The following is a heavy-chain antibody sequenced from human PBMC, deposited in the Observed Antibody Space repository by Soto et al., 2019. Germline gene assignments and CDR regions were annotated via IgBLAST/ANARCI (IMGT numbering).Heavy chain of an antibody. D-gene: IGHD1-26*01. CDR2: VYYGGST. V-gene: IGHV4-39*01. J-gene: IGHJ4*02. CDR3: ARRGSGWWFDY. CDR1: GVSISSSYYS. Sequence: SETLSLTCTVSGVSISSSYYSWGWIRQPPGKGLEWIGSVYYGGSTYYNPSLKSRVTISVDTSKNQFSLKVSSVTAADTAVYYCARRGSGWWFDYWGQGTLVTVSS.